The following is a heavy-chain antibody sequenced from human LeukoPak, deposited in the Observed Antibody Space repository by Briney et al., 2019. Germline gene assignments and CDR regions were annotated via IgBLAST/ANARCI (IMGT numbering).Heavy chain of an antibody. CDR1: GGSISSFF. CDR3: ARLAPGNYDILTGDPKVVFDY. V-gene: IGHV4-59*01. J-gene: IGHJ4*02. D-gene: IGHD3-9*01. Sequence: SETLSLTCTVSGGSISSFFWSWMRQPPGKGLEWIGYVHSSGSTKYNPSLKSRLIISVDMSKNHFSLKLRSVSVADTAVYYCARLAPGNYDILTGDPKVVFDYWGQGALVTVSS. CDR2: VHSSGST.